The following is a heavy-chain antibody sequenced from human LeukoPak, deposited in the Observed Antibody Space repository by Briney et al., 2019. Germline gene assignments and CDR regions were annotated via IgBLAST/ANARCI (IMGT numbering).Heavy chain of an antibody. CDR1: GYTFTGYY. J-gene: IGHJ4*02. Sequence: ASVKVSCKAPGYTFTGYYIHWVRQAPGQGLEWMGRINPNSGGTNYAQKFQGRVTMTRDTSISTAYMELSRLRSDDTAVYYCARLPPGFGATNSDYWGQGTLVTVSS. CDR3: ARLPPGFGATNSDY. V-gene: IGHV1-2*06. D-gene: IGHD1-26*01. CDR2: INPNSGGT.